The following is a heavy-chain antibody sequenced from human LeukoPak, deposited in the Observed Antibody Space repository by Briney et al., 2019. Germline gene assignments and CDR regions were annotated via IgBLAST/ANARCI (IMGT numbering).Heavy chain of an antibody. CDR2: ISYDGSNK. V-gene: IGHV3-30*03. D-gene: IGHD2-2*01. CDR3: ARDFLHSSTSRPFDY. J-gene: IGHJ4*02. CDR1: GFTFSSYG. Sequence: GGSLRLSCAASGFTFSSYGMHWVRQAPGKGLEWVAVISYDGSNKYYAVSVKGRFTISRDNSKNTLYLQMDSLRAEDTAVYYCARDFLHSSTSRPFDYWGQGTLVTVSS.